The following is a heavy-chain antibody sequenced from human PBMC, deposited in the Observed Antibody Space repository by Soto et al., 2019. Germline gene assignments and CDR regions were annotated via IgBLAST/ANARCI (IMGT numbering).Heavy chain of an antibody. CDR2: IYYSGST. D-gene: IGHD6-13*01. CDR3: ARRERAAGTDWWFGL. Sequence: SETMSLTCTVSGGSISSISFRWGWKHQPPGKGLEWIGRIYYSGSTYYSPSLKSRVTISVDTSKNQFSLKLSSVTAADTAVYYCARRERAAGTDWWFGLWGQGTLVTVSS. CDR1: GGSISSISFR. V-gene: IGHV4-39*01. J-gene: IGHJ5*02.